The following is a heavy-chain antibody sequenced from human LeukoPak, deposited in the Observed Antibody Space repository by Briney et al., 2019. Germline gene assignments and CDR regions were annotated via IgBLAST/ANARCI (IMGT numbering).Heavy chain of an antibody. CDR3: ARDLPPRSEWSPLDAFDI. Sequence: ASVKVSCKASGGTFSSYAISWVRQAPGQGLEWMGGIIPIFGTANYAQKFQGRVTITTDESTSTAYMELSSLRSEDTAVYYCARDLPPRSEWSPLDAFDIWGQGTMVTVSS. CDR2: IIPIFGTA. V-gene: IGHV1-69*05. D-gene: IGHD3-3*01. CDR1: GGTFSSYA. J-gene: IGHJ3*02.